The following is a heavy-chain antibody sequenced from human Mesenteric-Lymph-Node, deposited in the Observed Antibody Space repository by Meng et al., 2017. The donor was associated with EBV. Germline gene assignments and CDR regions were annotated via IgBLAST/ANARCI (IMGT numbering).Heavy chain of an antibody. Sequence: GGFGVGLSQRGGFLRLTCAVSGFFVRSNYMSWGRQDPGKGLEWGSSIYSIVSTYYAASVKGRFTLSRDNSKNMMYLHMNSLRPEDTAVYYCAKVQKRDFGDSNDYWGQRTLVTVSS. D-gene: IGHD4-17*01. CDR1: GFFVRSNY. CDR2: IYSIVST. V-gene: IGHV3-66*03. CDR3: AKVQKRDFGDSNDY. J-gene: IGHJ4*02.